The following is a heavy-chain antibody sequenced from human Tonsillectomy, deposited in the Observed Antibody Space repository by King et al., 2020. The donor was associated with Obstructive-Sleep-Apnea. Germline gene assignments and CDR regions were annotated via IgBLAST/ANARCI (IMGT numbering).Heavy chain of an antibody. J-gene: IGHJ4*02. CDR2: ISWDGGST. V-gene: IGHV3-43D*03. Sequence: QLVQSGGVVVQPGGSLRLSCAASGFTFDDYAMHWVRQAPGKGLEWVSLISWDGGSTYYADSVKGRFTISRDNSKNSLYLQMNSLRAEDTALYYCAKDRGAVAGKGYFDYWGQGTLVTVSS. CDR1: GFTFDDYA. D-gene: IGHD6-19*01. CDR3: AKDRGAVAGKGYFDY.